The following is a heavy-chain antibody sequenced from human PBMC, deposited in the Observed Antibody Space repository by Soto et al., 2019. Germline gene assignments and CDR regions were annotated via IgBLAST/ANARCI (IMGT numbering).Heavy chain of an antibody. CDR3: ARVPLPDWVWFDY. CDR2: IIPIFGTA. Sequence: QVQLVQSGAEGKKPGSSVKVSCKASGGTFSSYAISWVRQAPGQGLEWMGGIIPIFGTANYAQKFQGRGTITAAEPTSTAYIELSSLRSEATAVYYCARVPLPDWVWFDYWGQGTLVTVSS. D-gene: IGHD3-9*01. J-gene: IGHJ4*02. CDR1: GGTFSSYA. V-gene: IGHV1-69*12.